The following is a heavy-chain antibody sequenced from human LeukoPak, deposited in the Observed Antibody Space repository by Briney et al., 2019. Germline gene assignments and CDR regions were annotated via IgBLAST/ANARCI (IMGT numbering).Heavy chain of an antibody. J-gene: IGHJ4*02. CDR2: IKQDGSEK. CDR1: GFTFSSCW. V-gene: IGHV3-7*01. CDR3: ARDVDY. Sequence: PGGSLRLSCAASGFTFSSCWMSWVRQAPGKGLEWVANIKQDGSEKYYVDSVKGRFTISRDNAKNSLYLQMNSLRAEDTAVYYCARDVDYWGQGTLVTVSP.